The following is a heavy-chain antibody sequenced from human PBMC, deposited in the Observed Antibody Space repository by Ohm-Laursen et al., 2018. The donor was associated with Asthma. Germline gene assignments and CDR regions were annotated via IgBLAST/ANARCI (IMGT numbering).Heavy chain of an antibody. Sequence: ESSVKVSCKTSGYSFTDYYINWVRQAPGQGLEWMGRIHPNNGDTTYAQNFRGRVTFTRDTSIRIAYMELTSLSSDDTAVYYCARDCGGDCYSSYDTSILWGQGTLVTVSS. CDR1: GYSFTDYY. V-gene: IGHV1-2*06. D-gene: IGHD2-21*01. CDR3: ARDCGGDCYSSYDTSIL. CDR2: IHPNNGDT. J-gene: IGHJ4*02.